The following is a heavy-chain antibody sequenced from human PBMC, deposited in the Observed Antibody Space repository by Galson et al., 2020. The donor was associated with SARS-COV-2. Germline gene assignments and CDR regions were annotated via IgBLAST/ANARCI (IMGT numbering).Heavy chain of an antibody. CDR2: FDPEDGET. J-gene: IGHJ6*02. D-gene: IGHD3-16*01. V-gene: IGHV1-24*01. CDR3: ATVAAAPLRGSYYYYYYGMDV. CDR1: GYTLTELS. Sequence: ASVKVSCKVSGYTLTELSMHWVRQAPGKGLEWMGGFDPEDGETTYAQKFQGRVTMTEDTSTDTAYMELSSLRSEDTAVYYCATVAAAPLRGSYYYYYYGMDVWGQGTTVTVSS.